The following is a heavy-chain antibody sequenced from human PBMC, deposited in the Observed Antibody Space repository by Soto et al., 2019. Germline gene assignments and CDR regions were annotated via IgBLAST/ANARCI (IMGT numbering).Heavy chain of an antibody. CDR3: ARGVAAAGTDWFDP. CDR1: GYTFTSDD. Sequence: QVQLVQSGAEVKKPGASVKVSCKASGYTFTSDDINWVRQATGQGLEWIGWMNPYSGDTGYAQKFQGRVTMTRDTSISTAYMELSSLSSEDTAVYYCARGVAAAGTDWFDPWGQGTLVTVSS. J-gene: IGHJ5*02. CDR2: MNPYSGDT. V-gene: IGHV1-8*01. D-gene: IGHD6-13*01.